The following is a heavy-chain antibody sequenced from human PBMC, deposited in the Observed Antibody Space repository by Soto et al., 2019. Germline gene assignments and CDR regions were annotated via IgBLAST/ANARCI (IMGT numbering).Heavy chain of an antibody. CDR2: INHSGST. J-gene: IGHJ6*02. Sequence: SETLSLTCAVYGGSFSGYYWSWIRQPPGKGLEWIGEINHSGSTNYNPSLKSRVTISVDRSKNQFSLKLSSVTAADTAVYYCARSPWVPAATKIKRNGMDVWGQGTTVTVSS. D-gene: IGHD2-2*01. CDR3: ARSPWVPAATKIKRNGMDV. CDR1: GGSFSGYY. V-gene: IGHV4-34*01.